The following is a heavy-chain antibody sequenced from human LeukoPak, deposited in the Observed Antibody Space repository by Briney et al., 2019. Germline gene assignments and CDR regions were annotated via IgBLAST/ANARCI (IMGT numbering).Heavy chain of an antibody. V-gene: IGHV1-69*10. J-gene: IGHJ3*01. D-gene: IGHD4-23*01. CDR3: ARDPALEGTEDYRDFGGVESVDAFDA. Sequence: SVKVSCKASGGTFSSYALSWMRQAPGQGLEWMGRVIPMFDVTDYAQKFQGRVTITADTSTGTAYMELSSLTSDDTAMYYCARDPALEGTEDYRDFGGVESVDAFDAWGQGTMVTVFS. CDR1: GGTFSSYA. CDR2: VIPMFDVT.